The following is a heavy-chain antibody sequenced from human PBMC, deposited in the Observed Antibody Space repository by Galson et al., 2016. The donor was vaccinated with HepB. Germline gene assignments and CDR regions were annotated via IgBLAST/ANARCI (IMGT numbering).Heavy chain of an antibody. CDR1: GYSFTSYG. Sequence: SVKVSCRASGYSFTSYGISWVRQAPGQGLEWMGWISANEGDTNYARKFQGRVTLTTDTSTSTAYMERRSLTSDGTAVYYCARDFEYRGSRSRYEDCFDPWGQGTLVTVFS. D-gene: IGHD3-22*01. CDR2: ISANEGDT. CDR3: ARDFEYRGSRSRYEDCFDP. V-gene: IGHV1-18*01. J-gene: IGHJ5*02.